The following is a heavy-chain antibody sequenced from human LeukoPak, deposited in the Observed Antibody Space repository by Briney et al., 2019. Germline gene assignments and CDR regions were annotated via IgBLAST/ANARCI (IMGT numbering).Heavy chain of an antibody. V-gene: IGHV3-74*01. J-gene: IGHJ5*02. CDR1: GFTFSTYW. CDR3: AKEAMGTLVHNWFDP. D-gene: IGHD7-27*01. Sequence: PGGSLRLSCAASGFTFSTYWMHWVRQVPGKGLVWVSRISSDGANANYADSVKGRFTISRDNSKNTLYLQMNSLRAEDTAVYYCAKEAMGTLVHNWFDPWGQGTLVTVSS. CDR2: ISSDGANA.